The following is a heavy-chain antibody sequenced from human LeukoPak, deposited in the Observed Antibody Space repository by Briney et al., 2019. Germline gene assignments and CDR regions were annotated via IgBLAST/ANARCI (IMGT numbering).Heavy chain of an antibody. CDR2: IRYDGSNK. CDR1: GFTFSSYG. V-gene: IGHV3-30*02. Sequence: GGSLRLSCAASGFTFSSYGMHWVRQAPGKGLEWVAFIRYDGSNKYYADSVKGRFTISRDNSKNTLYLQMSSLRAEDTAVYYCAKDRYYYYYYMDVWGKGTTVTISS. J-gene: IGHJ6*03. CDR3: AKDRYYYYYYMDV.